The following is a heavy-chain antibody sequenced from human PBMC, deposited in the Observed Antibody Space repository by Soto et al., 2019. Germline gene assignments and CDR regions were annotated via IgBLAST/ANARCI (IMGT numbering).Heavy chain of an antibody. V-gene: IGHV4-31*03. CDR1: GGSISSGGYY. CDR2: IYYSGST. Sequence: SETLSLTCTVSGGSISSGGYYWSWIRQHPGKGLEWIGYIYYSGSTYYNPSLKSRVTISVDTSKNQFSLKLSSVTAADTAVYYCGRGWVITMITQGGWYDYDGMVVWGQWTRVTVSS. CDR3: GRGWVITMITQGGWYDYDGMVV. D-gene: IGHD3-22*01. J-gene: IGHJ6*02.